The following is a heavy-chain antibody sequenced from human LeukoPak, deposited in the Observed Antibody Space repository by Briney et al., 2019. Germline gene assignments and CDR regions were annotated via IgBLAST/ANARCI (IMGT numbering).Heavy chain of an antibody. V-gene: IGHV3-9*01. CDR3: VKDGGDYGDYSYYFDY. D-gene: IGHD4-17*01. J-gene: IGHJ4*02. Sequence: PGGSLRLSCAASGFTFNDFAMHWVRLTPGKGLEWVSGISWNSGRIAYADPVKGRFTISRDNAENSLYLQMNSLRTEDTAFYYCVKDGGDYGDYSYYFDYWGQGTLVTVSS. CDR2: ISWNSGRI. CDR1: GFTFNDFA.